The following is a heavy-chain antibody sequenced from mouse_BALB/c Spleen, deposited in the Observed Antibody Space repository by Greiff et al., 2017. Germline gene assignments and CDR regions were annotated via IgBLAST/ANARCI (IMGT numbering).Heavy chain of an antibody. CDR1: GFAFSSYD. CDR2: ISSGGGST. V-gene: IGHV5-12-1*01. D-gene: IGHD2-3*01. J-gene: IGHJ4*01. CDR3: ARHGGYSSSYAMDY. Sequence: DVKLVESGGGLVKPGGSLKLSCAASGFAFSSYDMSWVRQTPEKRLEWVAYISSGGGSTYYPDTVKGRFTISRDNAKNTLYLQMSSLKSEDTAMYYCARHGGYSSSYAMDYWGQGTSVTVSS.